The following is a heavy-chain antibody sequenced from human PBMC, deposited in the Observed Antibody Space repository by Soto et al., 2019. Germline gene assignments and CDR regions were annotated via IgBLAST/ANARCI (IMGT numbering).Heavy chain of an antibody. Sequence: PSETLSLTCTVSGGSISGGCYYWSWIRQHPGKGLEWIGYIYYSGSTYYNPSLKSRVTISVDTSKNQFSLKLSSVTAADTAVYYCARDGYCSGGSCYSYWGQGTLVTVSS. D-gene: IGHD2-15*01. CDR2: IYYSGST. J-gene: IGHJ4*02. CDR1: GGSISGGCYY. CDR3: ARDGYCSGGSCYSY. V-gene: IGHV4-31*03.